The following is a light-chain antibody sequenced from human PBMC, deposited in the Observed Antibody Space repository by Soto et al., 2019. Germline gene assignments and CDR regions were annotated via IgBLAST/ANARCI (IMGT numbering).Light chain of an antibody. CDR2: DAS. CDR1: QSLSNS. V-gene: IGKV3-15*01. J-gene: IGKJ1*01. CDR3: QQYDTWPPGT. Sequence: ILFSQSPATLSLSPGERATLSCRASQSLSNSELAWYQQKPGQAPRLLIYDASTRATGIPARFSGSGSGTDFTLTISGLQSEDFAAYYCQQYDTWPPGTFGQGTKVDIK.